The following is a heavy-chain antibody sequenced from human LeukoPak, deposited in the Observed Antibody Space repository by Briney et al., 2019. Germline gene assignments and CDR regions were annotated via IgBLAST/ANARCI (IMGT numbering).Heavy chain of an antibody. J-gene: IGHJ4*02. Sequence: GGSLRLSCAASGFPISSYSINWVRQAPGPGLVWSFYNCGSGCDIYYVDSVEAIFTVTRNNDKNPLFMQMNGPRTEDTYVYYCVRVKGSYFDYWGQGVLVTVSS. CDR3: VRVKGSYFDY. CDR2: NCGSGCDI. CDR1: GFPISSYS. V-gene: IGHV3-48*01. D-gene: IGHD2-15*01.